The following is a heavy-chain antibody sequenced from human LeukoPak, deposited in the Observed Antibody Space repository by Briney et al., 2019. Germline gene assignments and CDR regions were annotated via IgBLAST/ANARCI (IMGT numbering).Heavy chain of an antibody. D-gene: IGHD2-2*01. V-gene: IGHV3-30*02. J-gene: IGHJ4*02. CDR1: GFTSSSYG. Sequence: GGSLRLSCAASGFTSSSYGMHWVRQAPGKGLEWVAFIRYDGSNKYYADSVKGRFTISRDNSKNTLYLQMNSLRAEDTAVYYCARLDRETYCSSTSCYVYWGQGTLVTVSS. CDR3: ARLDRETYCSSTSCYVY. CDR2: IRYDGSNK.